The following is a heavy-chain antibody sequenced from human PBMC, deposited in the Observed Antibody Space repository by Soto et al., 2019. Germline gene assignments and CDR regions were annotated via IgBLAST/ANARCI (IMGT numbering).Heavy chain of an antibody. V-gene: IGHV1-3*01. Sequence: QVQLVQSGAEVKKPGASVKVSCKASGYTFTSYAMHWVRQAPGQRLEWMGWINAGNGNTKYSQKFQGRVTITRDTSASQAYMELSSLRSEDTAVYSCARDQGGTYYDYVWGSYRPASFDYWGREPWSPSPQ. J-gene: IGHJ4*02. CDR2: INAGNGNT. CDR3: ARDQGGTYYDYVWGSYRPASFDY. D-gene: IGHD3-16*02. CDR1: GYTFTSYA.